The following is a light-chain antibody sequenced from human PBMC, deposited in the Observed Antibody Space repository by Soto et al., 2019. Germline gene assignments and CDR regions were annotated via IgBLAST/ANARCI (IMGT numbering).Light chain of an antibody. J-gene: IGKJ5*01. V-gene: IGKV3-15*01. CDR1: LSVSRN. Sequence: EIVMPPEPASSHGLQGQRPTLSCRTSLSVSRNLDWYQQKPGQAPRPLISGASNRATGIPARFSGSGSGTEFTLTISGLQPEDFAVYYCQQHTTWPSTFGQGTLVEIK. CDR3: QQHTTWPST. CDR2: GAS.